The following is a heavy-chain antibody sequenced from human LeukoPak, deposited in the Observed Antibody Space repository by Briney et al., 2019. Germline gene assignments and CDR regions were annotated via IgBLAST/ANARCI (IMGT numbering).Heavy chain of an antibody. CDR1: GYSFTTYW. V-gene: IGHV5-51*01. CDR2: IYPADSDT. J-gene: IGHJ4*02. D-gene: IGHD4-17*01. Sequence: GESLKISCEGSGYSFTTYWIAWVRQMPGKGLEWMGIIYPADSDTRYSPSFQGQVTISADKTISTAYLQWSSLKAADTAMYYCARQTVTTVDYWGQGTLVTVSS. CDR3: ARQTVTTVDY.